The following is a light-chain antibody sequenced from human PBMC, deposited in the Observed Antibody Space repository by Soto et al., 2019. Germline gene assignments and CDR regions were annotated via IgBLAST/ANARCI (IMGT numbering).Light chain of an antibody. V-gene: IGLV2-14*01. CDR2: EVS. CDR1: SSDAGGYDY. Sequence: SALTQPASVSGSPGQSITISCTGTSSDAGGYDYVSWYQLHPGKAPKLMVFEVSNRPSGVSYRFSGSKSGNTASLTISGLQAEDEADYFCSSYSISTAYLFGTGTKV. J-gene: IGLJ1*01. CDR3: SSYSISTAYL.